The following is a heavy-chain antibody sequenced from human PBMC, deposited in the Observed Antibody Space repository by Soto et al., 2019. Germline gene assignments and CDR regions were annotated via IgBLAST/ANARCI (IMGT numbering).Heavy chain of an antibody. D-gene: IGHD6-6*01. J-gene: IGHJ4*02. CDR3: ASTSSSSLPGFDY. CDR1: GDSFTSDW. CDR2: IDPSDSYT. Sequence: DSLTISRKGSGDSFTSDWISLVRQMPGKGLEWMGRIDPSDSYTNYSPSFQGHVTISADKSISTAYLQWSSLKASDTAMYYWASTSSSSLPGFDYCGQGTLVTASS. V-gene: IGHV5-10-1*01.